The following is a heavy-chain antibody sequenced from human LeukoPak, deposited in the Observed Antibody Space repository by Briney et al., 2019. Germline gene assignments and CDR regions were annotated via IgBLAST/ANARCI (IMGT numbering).Heavy chain of an antibody. D-gene: IGHD2-8*01. CDR2: ISSGSSYI. Sequence: GGSLRLSCAASGFTFSRYNMNWVRQAPGKGLEWVSSISSGSSYIYYADSVKGRFTISRDNAKNSLYLQMNSLRAEDTALYYCAKIMVDAFDIWGQGTMVTVSS. CDR3: AKIMVDAFDI. J-gene: IGHJ3*02. CDR1: GFTFSRYN. V-gene: IGHV3-21*04.